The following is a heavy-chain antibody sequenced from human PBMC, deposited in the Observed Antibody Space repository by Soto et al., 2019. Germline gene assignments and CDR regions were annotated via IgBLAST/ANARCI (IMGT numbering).Heavy chain of an antibody. V-gene: IGHV1-18*01. Sequence: QVQLVQSGAEVKKPGASVKVSCKASGYTFTSYGISWVRQAPGQGLAWMGWISAYNGNTYYAQKLQGRVTMTTDTSTSTAYMELRSLGADDTAVYYCAGDSGVGYYHHGMDVWGQGTTVTVSS. D-gene: IGHD1-26*01. CDR2: ISAYNGNT. CDR3: AGDSGVGYYHHGMDV. J-gene: IGHJ6*02. CDR1: GYTFTSYG.